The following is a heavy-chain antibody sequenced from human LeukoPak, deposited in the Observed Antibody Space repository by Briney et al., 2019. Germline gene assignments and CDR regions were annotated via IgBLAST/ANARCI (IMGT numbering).Heavy chain of an antibody. D-gene: IGHD3-16*01. CDR2: INPSGGST. CDR3: ARDRSYDYVWGRPDY. J-gene: IGHJ4*02. V-gene: IGHV1-46*01. Sequence: ASVKVSCKASGYTFTSYYMHWVRQAPGQGLEWMGIINPSGGSTSYAQKFQGRVTMTRDTSTSTVYMELSSLRSEDTAVYYCARDRSYDYVWGRPDYWGQGTLVTVSS. CDR1: GYTFTSYY.